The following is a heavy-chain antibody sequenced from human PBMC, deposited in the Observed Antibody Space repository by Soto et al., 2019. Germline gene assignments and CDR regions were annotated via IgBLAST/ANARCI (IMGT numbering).Heavy chain of an antibody. CDR3: AKLAYYHYAMDV. V-gene: IGHV1-2*04. Sequence: ASVKVSCKASGYTFTGYYMHWVRQAPGQGLEWMGWINPNSGGTNYAQKFQGWVTMTRDTSIRAAYMELSSLTSDDTAVYYCAKLAYYHYAMDVWGQGTTVTVSS. CDR1: GYTFTGYY. J-gene: IGHJ6*02. CDR2: INPNSGGT. D-gene: IGHD3-16*01.